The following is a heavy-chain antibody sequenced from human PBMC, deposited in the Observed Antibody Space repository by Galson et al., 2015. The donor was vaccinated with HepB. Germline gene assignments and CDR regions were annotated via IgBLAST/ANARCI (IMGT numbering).Heavy chain of an antibody. CDR3: ARDANYYGMDV. CDR2: IWYDGSNK. CDR1: GFTFSSYG. Sequence: SLRLSCAASGFTFSSYGMHWVRQAPGKGLEWVAVIWYDGSNKYYADSVKGRFTISRDNSKNTLYLQMNSLRAEDTAVYYCARDANYYGMDVWGQGTTVTVSS. V-gene: IGHV3-33*01. J-gene: IGHJ6*02.